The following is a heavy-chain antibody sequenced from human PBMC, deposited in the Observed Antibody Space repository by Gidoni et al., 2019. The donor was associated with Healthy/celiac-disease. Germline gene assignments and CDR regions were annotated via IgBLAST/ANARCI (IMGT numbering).Heavy chain of an antibody. D-gene: IGHD2-21*02. Sequence: EVQLLESGGGLVQPGGSPRLSCAASGFNFSSYAMSWVRQAPGKGLEWVSAISGSGGSTYYADSVKGRFTISRDNSKNTLYLQMNSLRAEDTAVYYCAKDRGYGGNSGDYFDYWGQGTLVTVSS. J-gene: IGHJ4*02. CDR3: AKDRGYGGNSGDYFDY. CDR2: ISGSGGST. V-gene: IGHV3-23*01. CDR1: GFNFSSYA.